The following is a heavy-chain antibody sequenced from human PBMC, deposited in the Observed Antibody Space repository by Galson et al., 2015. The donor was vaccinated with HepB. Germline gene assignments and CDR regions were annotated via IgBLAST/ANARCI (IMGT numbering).Heavy chain of an antibody. V-gene: IGHV3-23*01. CDR1: GFTFSSYA. Sequence: SLRLSCAASGFTFSSYAMSWVRQAPGKGLEWVSAISGSGGSTYYADSVKGRFTISRDNSKNTLYLQMNSLRAEDTAVYYCAKSQAGSWWLRFDYYYGMDVWGQGTTVTVSS. CDR3: AKSQAGSWWLRFDYYYGMDV. CDR2: ISGSGGST. J-gene: IGHJ6*02. D-gene: IGHD5-12*01.